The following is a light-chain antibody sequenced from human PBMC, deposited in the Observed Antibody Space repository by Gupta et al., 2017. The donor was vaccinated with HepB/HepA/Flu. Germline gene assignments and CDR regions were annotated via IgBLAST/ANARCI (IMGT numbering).Light chain of an antibody. CDR1: RSITTS. CDR2: DAV. CDR3: QQRSVWPPIT. Sequence: EIVLTQSPDTLSLSPGERGTLSCRASRSITTSLAWYQVKEGQSPRLIIYDAVKRAAGIPARFSGSGSGTDFTLTIDSLEPADFALYYCQQRSVWPPITFGQGTRVEIK. V-gene: IGKV3-11*01. J-gene: IGKJ5*01.